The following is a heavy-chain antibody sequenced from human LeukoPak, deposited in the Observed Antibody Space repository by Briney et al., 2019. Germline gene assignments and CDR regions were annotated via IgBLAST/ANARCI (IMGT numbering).Heavy chain of an antibody. J-gene: IGHJ4*02. CDR2: IYHSGST. V-gene: IGHV4-4*02. D-gene: IGHD6-13*01. Sequence: SETLSLTCAVSGGSISSSNWWSWVRQPPGKGLEWIGEIYHSGSTNYKPSLKSRVTISIDTSKNQFSLKLSSVTAADTAVYYCARAVGLYSGSRWKDWGQGTLVTVSS. CDR1: GGSISSSNW. CDR3: ARAVGLYSGSRWKD.